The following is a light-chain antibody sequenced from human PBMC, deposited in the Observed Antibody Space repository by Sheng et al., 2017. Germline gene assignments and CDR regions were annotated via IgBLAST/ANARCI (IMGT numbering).Light chain of an antibody. CDR2: KAS. J-gene: IGKJ1*01. V-gene: IGKV1-5*03. CDR1: QSISSW. CDR3: QQYNSYSPWT. Sequence: DIQMTQSPSTLSASVGDRVTITCLASQSISSWLAWYQQKPGKAPKLLIYKASSLESGVPSRFSGSGSGTEFTLTISSLQPDDFATYYCQQYNSYSPWTFGQGTEGG.